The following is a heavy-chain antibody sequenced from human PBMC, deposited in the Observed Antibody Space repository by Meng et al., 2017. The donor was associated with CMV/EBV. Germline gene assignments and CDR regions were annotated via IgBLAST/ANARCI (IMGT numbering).Heavy chain of an antibody. D-gene: IGHD3-16*01. Sequence: ETLSLTCKGSGYSFTSYWIGWVRQMPGKGLEWMGIIYPGDSDTRYSPSFQGQVTISADKSISTAYLQWSSLKASDTAMYYCARVPHYGAPFDYWGQGTLVTVSS. V-gene: IGHV5-51*01. J-gene: IGHJ4*02. CDR2: IYPGDSDT. CDR1: GYSFTSYW. CDR3: ARVPHYGAPFDY.